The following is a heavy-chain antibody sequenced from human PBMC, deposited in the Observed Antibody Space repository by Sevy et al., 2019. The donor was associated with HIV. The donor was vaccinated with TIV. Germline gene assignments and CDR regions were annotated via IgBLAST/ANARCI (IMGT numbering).Heavy chain of an antibody. CDR2: EAGSGGST. D-gene: IGHD2-21*02. V-gene: IGHV3-23*01. CDR3: AKDLGDPVAFDI. J-gene: IGHJ3*02. CDR1: GFTFSIYA. Sequence: GGSLRLSCADSGFTFSIYAMNWVRQAPGKGLEWVSGEAGSGGSTYHADSVKGRFTISRDDSKSTLYLQMNSLRAEDTAVYYCAKDLGDPVAFDIWGQGTMVTVSS.